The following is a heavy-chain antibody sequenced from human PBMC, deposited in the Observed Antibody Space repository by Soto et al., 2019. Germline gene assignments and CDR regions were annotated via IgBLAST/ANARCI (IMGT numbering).Heavy chain of an antibody. J-gene: IGHJ4*02. CDR2: ISSLGSYI. V-gene: IGHV3-21*01. Sequence: EVQLVESGGGLVKPGGSLRLSCAASGFSFSSYSMNWVRQAPGKGPEWVSYISSLGSYIYYADSVKGRFTISRDTAKNSLDLQMSSLRAEDTAVYYWARISTTRVPFDSWGQGTLVTGSS. CDR1: GFSFSSYS. D-gene: IGHD4-17*01. CDR3: ARISTTRVPFDS.